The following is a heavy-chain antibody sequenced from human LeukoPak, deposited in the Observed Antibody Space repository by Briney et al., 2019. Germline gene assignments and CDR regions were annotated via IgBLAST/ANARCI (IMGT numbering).Heavy chain of an antibody. J-gene: IGHJ4*02. CDR2: ISYDGSNK. V-gene: IGHV3-30*18. CDR3: AKDWGGMVFDY. Sequence: AGGSLRLSCAASGFTFSSYGMHWVRQAPGKGLEWVAVISYDGSNKYYADSVKGRFTISRDNSKNTLYLQMNSLRAEDTAVYYCAKDWGGMVFDYWGQGTLVTVSS. D-gene: IGHD3-16*01. CDR1: GFTFSSYG.